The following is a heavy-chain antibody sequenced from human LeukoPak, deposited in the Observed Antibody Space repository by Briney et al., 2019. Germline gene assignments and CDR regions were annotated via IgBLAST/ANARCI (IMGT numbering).Heavy chain of an antibody. V-gene: IGHV3-30*02. J-gene: IGHJ6*03. CDR3: AKNGDTRYYYYYMDV. CDR1: GFTFSSYG. Sequence: GGPLRLSCAASGFTFSSYGMHWVRQAPGKGLEWVAFIRYDGSNKYYADSVKGRFTISRDNSKNTLYLQMNSLRAEDTAVYYCAKNGDTRYYYYYMDVWGKGTTVTVSS. D-gene: IGHD5-18*01. CDR2: IRYDGSNK.